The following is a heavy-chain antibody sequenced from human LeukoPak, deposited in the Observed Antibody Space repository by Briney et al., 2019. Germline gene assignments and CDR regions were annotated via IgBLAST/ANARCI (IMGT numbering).Heavy chain of an antibody. CDR1: GFTFNTYS. CDR3: VGGDH. V-gene: IGHV3-21*06. Sequence: GGSLRLSCEASGFTFNTYSMNWARQAPGKGLEWVSSIDSSGGYMFYADSVKGRFIISRDNAKDSLYLQMNSLRADDTAVYYCVGGDHWGQGTLVTVSS. D-gene: IGHD3-10*01. J-gene: IGHJ4*02. CDR2: IDSSGGYM.